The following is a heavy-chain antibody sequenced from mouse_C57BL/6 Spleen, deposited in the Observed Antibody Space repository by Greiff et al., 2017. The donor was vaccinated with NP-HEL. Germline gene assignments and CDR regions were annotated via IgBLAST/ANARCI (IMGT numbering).Heavy chain of an antibody. CDR1: GYTFTDYY. J-gene: IGHJ4*01. CDR2: IYPGSGNT. CDR3: AREPITTVGNYYAMDY. Sequence: VQLQQSGAELVRPGASVKLSCKASGYTFTDYYINWVKQRPGQGLEWIARIYPGSGNTYYNEKFKGKATLTAEKSSSTAYMQLSSLTSEDSAVYFCAREPITTVGNYYAMDYWGQGTSVTVSS. V-gene: IGHV1-76*01. D-gene: IGHD1-1*01.